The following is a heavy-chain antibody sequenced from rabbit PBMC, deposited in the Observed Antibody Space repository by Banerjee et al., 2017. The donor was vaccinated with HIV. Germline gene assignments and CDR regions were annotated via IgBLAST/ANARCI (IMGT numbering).Heavy chain of an antibody. J-gene: IGHJ4*01. CDR3: AKWGSGWEFGL. V-gene: IGHV1S40*01. CDR1: GFSFSSYW. Sequence: QSLEESGGDLVKPEGSLTLTCTASGFSFSSYWMWWVRQAPGKGLEWIACIGAGSSGTTYYANWVNGRFTISKTSSTTVTLQMTSLTAADTATYFCAKWGSGWEFGLWGPGT. D-gene: IGHD4-1*01. CDR2: IGAGSSGTT.